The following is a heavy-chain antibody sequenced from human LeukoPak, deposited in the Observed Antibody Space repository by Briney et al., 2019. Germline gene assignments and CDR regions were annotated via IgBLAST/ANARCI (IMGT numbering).Heavy chain of an antibody. CDR3: ARSSAEIAIVVVPAAMDY. CDR1: GYTFTGYY. V-gene: IGHV1-2*02. Sequence: ASVKVSCKASGYTFTGYYMHWVRQAPGQGLEWMGWINPNSGGTNYAQKFQGRVTMTRDTSISTAYVELSRLRSDDTAVYYCARSSAEIAIVVVPAAMDYWGQGTLVIVSS. D-gene: IGHD2-2*01. CDR2: INPNSGGT. J-gene: IGHJ4*02.